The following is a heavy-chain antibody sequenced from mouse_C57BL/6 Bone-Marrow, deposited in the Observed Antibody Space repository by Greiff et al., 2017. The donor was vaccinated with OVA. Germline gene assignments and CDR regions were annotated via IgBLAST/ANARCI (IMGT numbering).Heavy chain of an antibody. Sequence: QVQLQQPGAELVMPGASVKLSCKASGYTFTSYWMHWVKQRPGQGLEWIGEIDPSDSYTNYHQKFTGKSTLTVDKSSSTAYMQLSSLTSEDSAVYYCAREGYDGFAYWGQGTLVTVSA. CDR2: IDPSDSYT. CDR1: GYTFTSYW. CDR3: AREGYDGFAY. D-gene: IGHD2-2*01. V-gene: IGHV1-69*01. J-gene: IGHJ3*01.